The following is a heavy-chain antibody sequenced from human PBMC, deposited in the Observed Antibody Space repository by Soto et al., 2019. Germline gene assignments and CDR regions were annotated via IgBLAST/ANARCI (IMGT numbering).Heavy chain of an antibody. V-gene: IGHV3-30*18. CDR3: AKALGGYDRPDY. Sequence: GGALRLSCAASGFTFSSYGMHWVSQAPGKGLEWVAVISYDGSNKYYADSVKGRFTISRDNSKNTLYLQMNSLRAEDTAVYYCAKALGGYDRPDYRGQGTLVTVSS. CDR1: GFTFSSYG. CDR2: ISYDGSNK. D-gene: IGHD5-12*01. J-gene: IGHJ4*02.